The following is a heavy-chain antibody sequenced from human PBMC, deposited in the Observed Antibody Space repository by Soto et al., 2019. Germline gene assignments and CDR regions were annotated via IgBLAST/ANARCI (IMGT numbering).Heavy chain of an antibody. CDR3: ARDVEKYGWFDP. V-gene: IGHV4-59*12. D-gene: IGHD2-2*01. Sequence: SETLSLTCTVPGGSISSYYWTWIRQPPGKRLEWIGYIYYSGFTTYNPSLKSRVTMSIDTSKSQFSLKLRSVTSADTAVYYCARDVEKYGWFDPWGQGTLVTVSS. J-gene: IGHJ5*02. CDR2: IYYSGFT. CDR1: GGSISSYY.